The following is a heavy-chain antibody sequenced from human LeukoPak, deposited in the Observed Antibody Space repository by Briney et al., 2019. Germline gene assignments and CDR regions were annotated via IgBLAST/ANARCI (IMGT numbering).Heavy chain of an antibody. V-gene: IGHV3-7*01. D-gene: IGHD6-13*01. CDR1: GFTFSSYW. CDR2: IKQDGSEK. CDR3: ARDLPPLAAAGPFDY. J-gene: IGHJ4*02. Sequence: AGGSLRLSCAASGFTFSSYWMIWVRQAPGKGLEWVANIKQDGSEKYYVDSVKGRFTISRDNAKNSLYLQMNSLRADDTAVYYCARDLPPLAAAGPFDYWGQGTLVTVSS.